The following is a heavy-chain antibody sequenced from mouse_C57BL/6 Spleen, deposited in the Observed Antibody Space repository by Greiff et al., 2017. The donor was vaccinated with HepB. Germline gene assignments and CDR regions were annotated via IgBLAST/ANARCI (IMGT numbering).Heavy chain of an antibody. Sequence: VKLEESGPGLVAPSQSLSITCTVSGFSLTSYGVSWVRQPPGKGLEWLGVIWGDGSTNYHSALISRLSISKDNSKSQVFLKLNSLQTDDTATYYCAKKENFGIYYGHYYAMDYWGQGTSVTVSS. CDR2: IWGDGST. D-gene: IGHD2-1*01. CDR1: GFSLTSYG. CDR3: AKKENFGIYYGHYYAMDY. J-gene: IGHJ4*01. V-gene: IGHV2-3*01.